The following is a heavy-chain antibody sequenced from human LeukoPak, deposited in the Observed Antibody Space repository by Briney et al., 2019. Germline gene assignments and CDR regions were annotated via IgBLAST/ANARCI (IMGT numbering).Heavy chain of an antibody. CDR3: AKVARGGGYDSHFDY. J-gene: IGHJ4*02. CDR2: ISSNGGST. D-gene: IGHD5-12*01. CDR1: GFTFSSYA. V-gene: IGHV3-64*04. Sequence: GGSLRLSCSASGFTFSSYAMHWVRQAPGKGLEYVSAISSNGGSTYYADSVKGRFTISRDNSKNTLYLQMNSLRAEDTAVYYCAKVARGGGYDSHFDYWGQGTLVTVSS.